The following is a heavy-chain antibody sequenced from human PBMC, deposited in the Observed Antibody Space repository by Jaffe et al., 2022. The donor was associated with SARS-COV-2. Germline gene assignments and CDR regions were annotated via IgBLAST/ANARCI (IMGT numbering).Heavy chain of an antibody. CDR2: IKQDGSEK. CDR1: GFTFSSYW. J-gene: IGHJ6*02. CDR3: ARDSYGSGSYYNFQYYYGMDV. D-gene: IGHD3-10*01. V-gene: IGHV3-7*03. Sequence: EVQLVESGGGLVQPGGSLRLSCAASGFTFSSYWMSWVRQAPGKGLEWVANIKQDGSEKYYVDSVKGRFTISRDNAKNSLYLQMNSLRAEDTAVYYCARDSYGSGSYYNFQYYYGMDVWGQGTTVTVSS.